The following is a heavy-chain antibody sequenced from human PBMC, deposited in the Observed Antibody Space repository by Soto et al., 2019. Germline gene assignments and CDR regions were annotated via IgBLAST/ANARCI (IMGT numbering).Heavy chain of an antibody. Sequence: ASVKVSCKASGYTFTSYGISWVRQAPGQGLEWMGWISAYNGNTNCAQKLQGRVTMTTDTSTSTAYMELRSLRSDDTAVYYCARAKGRYYYYGMDVWGQGTTVTVSS. V-gene: IGHV1-18*04. CDR2: ISAYNGNT. CDR3: ARAKGRYYYYGMDV. CDR1: GYTFTSYG. J-gene: IGHJ6*02.